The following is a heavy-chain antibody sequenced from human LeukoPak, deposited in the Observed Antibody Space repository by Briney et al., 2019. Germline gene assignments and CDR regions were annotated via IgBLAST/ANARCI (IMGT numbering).Heavy chain of an antibody. J-gene: IGHJ4*02. V-gene: IGHV1-2*02. D-gene: IGHD6-13*01. CDR2: INPNSGGT. Sequence: ASVKVSCKGSGYTFTGYYMHWVRQAPGQGVERMGGINPNSGGTNYAQKFQGRGTITRETSISTAYMQLSRLRSDDTAVYYCARDKRGRSSSWYYDYWGQGTLVTVSS. CDR1: GYTFTGYY. CDR3: ARDKRGRSSSWYYDY.